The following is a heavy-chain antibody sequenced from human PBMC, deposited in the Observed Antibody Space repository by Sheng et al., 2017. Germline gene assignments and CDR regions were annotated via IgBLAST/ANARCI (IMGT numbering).Heavy chain of an antibody. CDR2: ISYDGSNK. J-gene: IGHJ3*02. Sequence: HVQLVESGGGVVQPGRSLRLSCAASGFTFSSYGMHWVRQAPGKGLEWVAVISYDGSNKYYADSVKGRFTISRDNSKNTLYLQMNSLRAEDTAVYYCAKELEKWLGAFDIWGQGTMVTVSS. CDR1: GFTFSSYG. V-gene: IGHV3-30*18. D-gene: IGHD3-22*01. CDR3: AKELEKWLGAFDI.